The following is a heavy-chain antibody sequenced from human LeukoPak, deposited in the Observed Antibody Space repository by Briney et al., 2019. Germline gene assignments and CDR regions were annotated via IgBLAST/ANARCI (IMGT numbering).Heavy chain of an antibody. J-gene: IGHJ1*01. V-gene: IGHV3-7*01. Sequence: GGSLRLSCAASGFTFSSYWMSWVRQAPGKGLEWVPNIKQDGSEKYYVDSVKGRFTISRDNAKNSLYLQMNSLRAEDTAVYYCARDQYDSSGYYYVGAEYFQHWGQGTLVTVSS. CDR1: GFTFSSYW. D-gene: IGHD3-22*01. CDR2: IKQDGSEK. CDR3: ARDQYDSSGYYYVGAEYFQH.